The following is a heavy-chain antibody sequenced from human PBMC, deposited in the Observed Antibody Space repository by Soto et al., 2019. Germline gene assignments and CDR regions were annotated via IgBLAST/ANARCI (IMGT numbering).Heavy chain of an antibody. CDR3: AKSLMGITMVHSGGMDV. V-gene: IGHV5-10-1*01. CDR2: IDPSDAYT. CDR1: GYSFSSYW. D-gene: IGHD3-10*01. Sequence: GESLKISCKGFGYSFSSYWISWVRQMPGKGLEWMGRIDPSDAYTNYSPSFQGHVTISTDKSISAAYLQMNSLRAEDTAVYYCAKSLMGITMVHSGGMDVWGQGTTVTVSS. J-gene: IGHJ6*02.